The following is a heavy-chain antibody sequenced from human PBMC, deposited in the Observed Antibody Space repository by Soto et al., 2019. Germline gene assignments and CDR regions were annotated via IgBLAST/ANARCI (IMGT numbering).Heavy chain of an antibody. D-gene: IGHD3-16*01. Sequence: GESLKISCKGSGYSFTSNWIGWVRQMPGKGLEWMGVIYPGDSDTRYSPSFQGQVTISADATITTAYLHWSSLKASDTAMYFCAKVARTVLGTLILSPSGYFDHWGQGTLVTVS. CDR2: IYPGDSDT. V-gene: IGHV5-51*01. CDR1: GYSFTSNW. CDR3: AKVARTVLGTLILSPSGYFDH. J-gene: IGHJ4*02.